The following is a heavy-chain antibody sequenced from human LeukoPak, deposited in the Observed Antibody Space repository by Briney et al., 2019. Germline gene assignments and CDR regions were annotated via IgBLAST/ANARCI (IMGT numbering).Heavy chain of an antibody. J-gene: IGHJ4*02. D-gene: IGHD3-10*01. V-gene: IGHV4-59*01. CDR2: VFYTGST. Sequence: SETLSLTCSVSGGSIRDYSWSWIRQPPGKGLEWIGYVFYTGSTNCDPSLKSRVTMSTNTSKNQFSLKLTSVTAADTAVYYCASHFGSGFDSWGQGTLVTVSS. CDR3: ASHFGSGFDS. CDR1: GGSIRDYS.